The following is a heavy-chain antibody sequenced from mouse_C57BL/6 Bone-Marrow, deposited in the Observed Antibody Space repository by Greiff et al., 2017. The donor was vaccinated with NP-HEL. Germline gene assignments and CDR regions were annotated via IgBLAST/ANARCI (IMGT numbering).Heavy chain of an antibody. CDR1: GFTFSSYG. CDR2: ISSGGSYT. CDR3: ARHYSLAWFAY. Sequence: EVQLVESGGDLVKPGGSLKLSCAASGFTFSSYGMSWVRQTPDKRLEWVATISSGGSYTYYPDSVKGRFTISRDNAKNTLYLQMSSLKSEDTAMYYCARHYSLAWFAYWGQGTLVTVSA. V-gene: IGHV5-6*01. D-gene: IGHD2-12*01. J-gene: IGHJ3*01.